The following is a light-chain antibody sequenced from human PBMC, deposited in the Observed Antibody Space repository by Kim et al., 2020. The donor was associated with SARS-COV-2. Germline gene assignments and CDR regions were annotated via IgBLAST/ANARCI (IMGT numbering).Light chain of an antibody. J-gene: IGKJ4*01. CDR2: DAS. V-gene: IGKV3-11*01. CDR1: QSVSSY. Sequence: EIVLTQSPATLSLSPGERATLSCRASQSVSSYLAWYQQKPGQAPRLLIYDASNWATGIPARFSGSGSGTDFTLTISSLEREDFAIYYCLQRSSWLTLGGGTKLEI. CDR3: LQRSSWLT.